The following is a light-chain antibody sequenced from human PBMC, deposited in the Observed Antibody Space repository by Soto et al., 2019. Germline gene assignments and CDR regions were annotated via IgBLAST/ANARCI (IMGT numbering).Light chain of an antibody. Sequence: AIQMTQSPSSLSASVGDRVTITCRASQGIRDDLAWYQQRPWKAPKLLIYAASNLQSGVPSRFSGSGSGTDFTLIISSLQPEDFATYYCLQDYDYPYTFGQGTKLEIK. V-gene: IGKV1-6*01. CDR3: LQDYDYPYT. CDR1: QGIRDD. J-gene: IGKJ2*01. CDR2: AAS.